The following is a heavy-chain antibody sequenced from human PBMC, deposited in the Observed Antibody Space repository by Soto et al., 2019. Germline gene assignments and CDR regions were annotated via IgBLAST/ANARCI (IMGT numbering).Heavy chain of an antibody. J-gene: IGHJ4*02. V-gene: IGHV4-31*03. Sequence: PSETLSLTCTVSGGSISSGGYYWNWIRQHPGKGLEWIGYIYYSGSTYYNQSLKSRVTISVDTSKNQFSLILSSVTAADTAVYYCARGSPSQFGDFDYWGQGTQVTVSS. CDR1: GGSISSGGYY. CDR3: ARGSPSQFGDFDY. CDR2: IYYSGST. D-gene: IGHD3-10*01.